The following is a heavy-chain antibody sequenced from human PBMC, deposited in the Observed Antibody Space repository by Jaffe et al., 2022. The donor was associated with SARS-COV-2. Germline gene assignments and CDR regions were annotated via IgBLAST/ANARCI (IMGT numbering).Heavy chain of an antibody. CDR3: ARSITMARGFDY. CDR1: GFTFSSYS. J-gene: IGHJ4*02. Sequence: EVQLVESGGGLVKPGGSLRLSCAASGFTFSSYSMNWVRQAPGKGLEWVSSISSSSSYIYYADSVKGRFTISRDNAKNSLYLQMNSLRAEDTAVYYCARSITMARGFDYWGQGTLVTVSS. D-gene: IGHD3-10*01. CDR2: ISSSSSYI. V-gene: IGHV3-21*01.